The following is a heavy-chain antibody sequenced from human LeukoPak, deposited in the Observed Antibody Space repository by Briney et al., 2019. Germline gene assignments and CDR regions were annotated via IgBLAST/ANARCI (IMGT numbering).Heavy chain of an antibody. V-gene: IGHV4-61*05. CDR3: ATPDSSGYYYLY. CDR1: GGSIRGSRYY. CDR2: INYTGST. Sequence: PSETLSLTCSVSGGSIRGSRYYWGWIRQPPGKGLEWIGYINYTGSTNYNASLKSRVTISLDTSKNQFSLKLTSVTAADTAVYYCATPDSSGYYYLYWGQGTLVTVSS. J-gene: IGHJ4*02. D-gene: IGHD3-22*01.